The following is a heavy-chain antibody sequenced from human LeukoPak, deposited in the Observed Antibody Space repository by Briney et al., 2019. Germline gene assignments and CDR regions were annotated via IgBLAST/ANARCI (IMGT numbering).Heavy chain of an antibody. CDR1: GGSISSYY. V-gene: IGHV4-59*01. CDR3: ARGSKQKAAAGDY. D-gene: IGHD6-13*01. J-gene: IGHJ4*02. Sequence: PSETLSLTCTVSGGSISSYYWSWIRQPPGKGLEWIGYIYYSGSTNYNPSLKSRVTISVDTSKNQFSLKLSSVTAADTAVYYCARGSKQKAAAGDYWGQGTLVTVSS. CDR2: IYYSGST.